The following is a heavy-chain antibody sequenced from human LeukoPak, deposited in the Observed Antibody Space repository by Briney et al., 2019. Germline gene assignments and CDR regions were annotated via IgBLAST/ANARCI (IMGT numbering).Heavy chain of an antibody. D-gene: IGHD6-13*01. V-gene: IGHV4-39*01. J-gene: IGHJ5*02. CDR1: GGSISSSSYY. Sequence: SETLSHTCTVSGGSISSSSYYWGWIRQPPGKGLEWIGSIYYSGSTYYNPSLKSRVTISVDTSKNQFSLKLSSVTAADTAVYYCASGIAAAGNWFDPWGQGTLVTVSS. CDR2: IYYSGST. CDR3: ASGIAAAGNWFDP.